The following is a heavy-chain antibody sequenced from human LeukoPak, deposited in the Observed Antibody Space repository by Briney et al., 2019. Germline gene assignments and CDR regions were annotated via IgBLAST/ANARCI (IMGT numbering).Heavy chain of an antibody. V-gene: IGHV3-7*01. J-gene: IGHJ4*02. D-gene: IGHD4-17*01. CDR1: GFLFSSHW. Sequence: PGESLRHSRSASGFLFSSHWMSWVRQAPGKGLEWVANIKQDGSEKYYVASVKGRFTISSDNATHSLSLQINSLRAEDTAVNYCARDRLYGPPDYWGQGTLVTVSS. CDR2: IKQDGSEK. CDR3: ARDRLYGPPDY.